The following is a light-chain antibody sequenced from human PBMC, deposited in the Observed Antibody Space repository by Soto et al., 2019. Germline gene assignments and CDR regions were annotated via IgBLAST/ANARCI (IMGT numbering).Light chain of an antibody. J-gene: IGKJ1*01. CDR2: HAA. V-gene: IGKV3-11*01. Sequence: DIVLTQSPATLSSFPGDTVTLSCRASQYINTILAWYQHRTGQDPRHLIYHAAIRADGIPARISASGAGTDFTLTISDVQPEDFALYYCHQRQRWPRAFGQGTKVDIK. CDR1: QYINTI. CDR3: HQRQRWPRA.